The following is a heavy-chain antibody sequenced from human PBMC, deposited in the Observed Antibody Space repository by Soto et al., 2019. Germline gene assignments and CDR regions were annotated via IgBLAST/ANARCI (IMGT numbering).Heavy chain of an antibody. CDR2: IRSTDNTR. J-gene: IGHJ4*02. Sequence: GGSLRLYCSASGVSFSDYYMSWIRQAPGKGLEWVSYIRSTDNTRYYADSVKGRFTISRDNAKNSLYLQMNSLRAEDTAVYYCARGNALYDYWGQGTLVTVSS. CDR1: GVSFSDYY. V-gene: IGHV3-11*01. D-gene: IGHD2-2*01. CDR3: ARGNALYDY.